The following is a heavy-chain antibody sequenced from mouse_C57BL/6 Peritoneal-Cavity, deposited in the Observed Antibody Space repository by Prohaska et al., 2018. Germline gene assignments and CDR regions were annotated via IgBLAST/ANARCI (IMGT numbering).Heavy chain of an antibody. V-gene: IGHV8-12*01. CDR3: GRDGYLYAMDY. CDR2: MYWDDDK. D-gene: IGHD2-3*01. CDR1: GFSLSTSGMG. J-gene: IGHJ4*01. Sequence: QVTLKESGPGILQSSQTLSLTCSFSGFSLSTSGMGVSWIRQPSGKGLGWLAHMYWDDDKRYCPSLKSRLTISKDTSRNQVVLKITSVDTADTATYYCGRDGYLYAMDYWGQGTSVTVSS.